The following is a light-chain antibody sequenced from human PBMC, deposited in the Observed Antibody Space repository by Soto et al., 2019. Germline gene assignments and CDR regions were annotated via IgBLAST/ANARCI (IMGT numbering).Light chain of an antibody. CDR1: QSVRSN. J-gene: IGKJ1*01. V-gene: IGKV3-15*01. CDR3: QQYNNWPPAWT. CDR2: GAS. Sequence: EIVMTQSPATLSVSPGERATLSCRASQSVRSNLAWYQQKPGQSPRLLIYGASTRATGIPARFSGSGSGTQFTLTINSLQSEDFAVYYCQQYNNWPPAWTFGQGTKVDI.